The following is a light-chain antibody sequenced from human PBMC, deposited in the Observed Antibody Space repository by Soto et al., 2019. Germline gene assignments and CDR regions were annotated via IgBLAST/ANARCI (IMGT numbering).Light chain of an antibody. Sequence: EIVLTQSPGTLSLSPGERATLSCRASQSVSNNYLAWYQQKPGQAPRLLIYGASSRATGIPDRFTGSGSGTDFTLTISRLEPEDFAVYYCQQYDGSPRTFGQGTKVDIK. CDR2: GAS. V-gene: IGKV3-20*01. CDR1: QSVSNNY. CDR3: QQYDGSPRT. J-gene: IGKJ1*01.